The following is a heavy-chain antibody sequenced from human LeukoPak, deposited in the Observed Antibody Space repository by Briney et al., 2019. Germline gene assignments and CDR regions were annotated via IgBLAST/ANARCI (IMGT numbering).Heavy chain of an antibody. CDR1: GGTFSSYA. V-gene: IGHV1-69*13. Sequence: ASVKVSCKASGGTFSSYAISWVRQAPGQGLEWMGGIIPIFGTANYAQKFQGRVTITADESTSTAYTELSSLRSEDTAVYYCARDGGSGSYSYYFDYWGQGTLVTVSS. J-gene: IGHJ4*02. D-gene: IGHD1-26*01. CDR3: ARDGGSGSYSYYFDY. CDR2: IIPIFGTA.